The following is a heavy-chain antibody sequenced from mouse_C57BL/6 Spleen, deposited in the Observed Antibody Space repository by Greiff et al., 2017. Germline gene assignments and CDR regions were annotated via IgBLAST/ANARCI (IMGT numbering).Heavy chain of an antibody. CDR1: GYTFTSYW. V-gene: IGHV1-50*01. J-gene: IGHJ1*03. D-gene: IGHD1-1*01. Sequence: VQLQQPGAELVKPGASVKLSCKASGYTFTSYWMQWVKQRPGQGLEWIGEIDPSDSYTNYNQKFKGKATLTVDTSSSTAYMQLSSLTSEDSAVYYCARSVFTTVVATRYFDVWGTGTTVTVSS. CDR3: ARSVFTTVVATRYFDV. CDR2: IDPSDSYT.